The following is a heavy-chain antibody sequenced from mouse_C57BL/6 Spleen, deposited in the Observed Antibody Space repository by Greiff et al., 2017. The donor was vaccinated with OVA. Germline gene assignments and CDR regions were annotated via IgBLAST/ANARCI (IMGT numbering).Heavy chain of an antibody. CDR1: GFTFSDYG. CDR3: ARGRSNYWYFDV. CDR2: ISNLAYSI. V-gene: IGHV5-15*04. J-gene: IGHJ1*03. D-gene: IGHD2-5*01. Sequence: DVKLVESGGGLVQPGGSLKLSCAASGFTFSDYGMAWVRQAPRKGPEWVAFISNLAYSIYYADTVTGRFTISRENAKNTLYLEMSSLRSEDTAMYYCARGRSNYWYFDVWGTGTTVTVSS.